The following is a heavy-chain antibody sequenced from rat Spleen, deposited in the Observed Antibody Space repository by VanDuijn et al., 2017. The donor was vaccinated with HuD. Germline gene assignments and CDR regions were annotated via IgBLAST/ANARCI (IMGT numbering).Heavy chain of an antibody. Sequence: EVQLVESGGGLVQPGRSLKLSCAASGFTFSDYYMAWVRQAPKKGLEWVASITYEGGYTYYGDSVKGRFTISRDNAKSTLYLQINSLRSEDTATYYCTRERNWAFDHWGQGVVVTVSS. CDR2: ITYEGGYT. CDR1: GFTFSDYY. J-gene: IGHJ2*01. CDR3: TRERNWAFDH. V-gene: IGHV5-22*01. D-gene: IGHD5-1*01.